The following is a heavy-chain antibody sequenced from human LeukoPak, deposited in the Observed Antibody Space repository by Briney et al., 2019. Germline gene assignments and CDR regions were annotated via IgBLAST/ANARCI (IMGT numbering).Heavy chain of an antibody. CDR2: IYSGGGT. Sequence: GGSLRLPCAASGFAVSRNYMSWARQAPGKGLEWVSVIYSGGGTYYANSVKGRFTISRDNSKNTLYLQMNSLRAEDTAVYYCARGGRYYESSGYYHDAFDIWGQGTMVTVSS. J-gene: IGHJ3*02. D-gene: IGHD3-22*01. CDR3: ARGGRYYESSGYYHDAFDI. CDR1: GFAVSRNY. V-gene: IGHV3-53*01.